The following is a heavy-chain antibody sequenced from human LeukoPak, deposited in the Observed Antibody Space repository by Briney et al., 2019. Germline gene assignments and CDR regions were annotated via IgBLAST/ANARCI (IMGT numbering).Heavy chain of an antibody. Sequence: VASVKVSCKASGYAFTGYYMHWVRHAPGQGLEWMGWINPNSGGTNYAQKFQGRVTMTRDTSISTAYMELSRLRSDDTAVYYCARERTLTSCYDYWGQGTLVTVSS. J-gene: IGHJ4*02. CDR2: INPNSGGT. CDR3: ARERTLTSCYDY. V-gene: IGHV1-2*02. CDR1: GYAFTGYY. D-gene: IGHD2-15*01.